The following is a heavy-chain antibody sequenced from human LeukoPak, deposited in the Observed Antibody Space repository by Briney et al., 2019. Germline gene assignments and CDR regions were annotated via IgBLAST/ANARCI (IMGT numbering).Heavy chain of an antibody. V-gene: IGHV3-23*01. D-gene: IGHD6-19*01. CDR2: ISGSAVST. CDR3: AKDQTVAVAGPFDN. Sequence: GGSLRLSCAASGFTVSSNYMSWARQAPGKGLEWVSGISGSAVSTFYADSVKGWFTISRDNSKTTLYLHMDSLRVEDTAVYYCAKDQTVAVAGPFDNWGQGTLVTVSS. CDR1: GFTVSSNY. J-gene: IGHJ4*02.